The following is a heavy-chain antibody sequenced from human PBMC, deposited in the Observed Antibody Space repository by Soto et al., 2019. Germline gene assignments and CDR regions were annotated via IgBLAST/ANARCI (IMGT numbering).Heavy chain of an antibody. V-gene: IGHV5-51*01. Sequence: GESLKISCRGSGYIFTSNAIAWVRQKPGKGLEWMGLIYPGDSDIRYSPSFEGQVTISVDKSISIAYLQWSSLKASDTAMYFCARSQALDYWGQGTLVTVSS. J-gene: IGHJ4*02. CDR2: IYPGDSDI. CDR1: GYIFTSNA. CDR3: ARSQALDY.